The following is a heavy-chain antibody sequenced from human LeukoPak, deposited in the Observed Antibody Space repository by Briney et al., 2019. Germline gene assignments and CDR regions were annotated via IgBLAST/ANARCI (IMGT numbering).Heavy chain of an antibody. CDR2: IYPGDSDT. J-gene: IGHJ6*03. CDR3: ARLIGTSDYYYYMDV. CDR1: GYSFTSYW. Sequence: GGSLKISCKGSGYSFTSYWIGWVRQMPGKGLDWMGIIYPGDSDTRYSPSFQGQVTISADKSISTAYLQWSSLKASDTAMYYCARLIGTSDYYYYMDVWGKGTTVTVSS. V-gene: IGHV5-51*01. D-gene: IGHD1-1*01.